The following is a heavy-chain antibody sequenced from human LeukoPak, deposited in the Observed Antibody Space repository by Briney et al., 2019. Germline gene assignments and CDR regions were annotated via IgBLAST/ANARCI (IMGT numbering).Heavy chain of an antibody. D-gene: IGHD6-13*01. Sequence: GGSLRLSCAASGFTFSSYWMSWVRQAPGKRLEWVANIKQDASEKYYVDSVKGRFTISRDNAKNSLYLQMNSVRAEDTAVYYCARRGGSSSWYLKYYFDYWGQGTLVTVSS. CDR2: IKQDASEK. CDR3: ARRGGSSSWYLKYYFDY. V-gene: IGHV3-7*01. CDR1: GFTFSSYW. J-gene: IGHJ4*02.